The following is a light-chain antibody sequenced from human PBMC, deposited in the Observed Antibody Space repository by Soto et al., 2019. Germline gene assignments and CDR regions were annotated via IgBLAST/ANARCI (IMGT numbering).Light chain of an antibody. Sequence: SVFTQAPGTLSLSPGVRTPLSRRASHSPSRSYLAWYQKKPGQSPRLLIYGASSRATGIPDRFSGSGAGTDFTLTIRRLEPQDVAVYYCQLRRTFGQGTKVDIK. CDR2: GAS. J-gene: IGKJ1*01. CDR3: QLRRT. V-gene: IGKV3-20*01. CDR1: HSPSRSY.